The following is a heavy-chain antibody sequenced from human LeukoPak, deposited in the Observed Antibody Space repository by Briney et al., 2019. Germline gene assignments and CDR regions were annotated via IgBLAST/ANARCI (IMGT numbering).Heavy chain of an antibody. CDR3: AREAVHTGLGY. CDR2: ISYDGSNK. D-gene: IGHD2-21*01. V-gene: IGHV3-30*04. J-gene: IGHJ4*02. CDR1: GFTFSSYA. Sequence: GRSLRLSCAASGFTFSSYAMHWVRQAPGKGLEWVAVISYDGSNKYYADSVKGRFTISRDNSKNTLYLQMNSLRAEDTAVYYCAREAVHTGLGYWGQGTLVTVSS.